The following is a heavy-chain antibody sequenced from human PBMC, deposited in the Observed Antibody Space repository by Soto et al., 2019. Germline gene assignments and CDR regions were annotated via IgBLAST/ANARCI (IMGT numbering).Heavy chain of an antibody. Sequence: GGSLRLSCAASGFTFSSYGMHWVRQAPGKGLEWVAVISYDGSNKYYADSVKGRFTISRDNSKNTLYLQMNSLRAEDTAVHYCAKEQSSWSYYYGMDVWGQGTTVTVSS. CDR2: ISYDGSNK. D-gene: IGHD6-13*01. V-gene: IGHV3-30*18. CDR3: AKEQSSWSYYYGMDV. J-gene: IGHJ6*02. CDR1: GFTFSSYG.